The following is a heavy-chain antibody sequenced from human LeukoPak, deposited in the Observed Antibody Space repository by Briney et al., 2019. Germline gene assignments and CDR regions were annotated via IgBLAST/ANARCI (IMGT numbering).Heavy chain of an antibody. D-gene: IGHD5-24*01. CDR2: IYPGDSDT. V-gene: IGHV5-51*01. Sequence: GESLKISRKASGYRFSNYWIGWVRQMPGKGLEWMGIIYPGDSDTRYSPSFQGQVTISADKSISTAYLQWSSLKASDTAMYYCARLREEMASYYYYYGMDVWGQGTTVTVSS. CDR3: ARLREEMASYYYYYGMDV. J-gene: IGHJ6*02. CDR1: GYRFSNYW.